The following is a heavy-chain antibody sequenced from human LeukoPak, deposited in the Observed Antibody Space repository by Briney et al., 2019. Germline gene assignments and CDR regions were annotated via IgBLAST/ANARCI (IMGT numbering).Heavy chain of an antibody. CDR1: GGSISSSSYY. Sequence: SETLSLTCTVSGGSISSSSYYWGWIRQPPGKGLEWIGSIYYSGSTNYNPSLKSRVTISVDTSKNQFSLKLSSVTAADTAVYYCARATRTYYYDSSGYDYWGQGTLVTVSS. CDR2: IYYSGST. D-gene: IGHD3-22*01. J-gene: IGHJ4*02. CDR3: ARATRTYYYDSSGYDY. V-gene: IGHV4-39*07.